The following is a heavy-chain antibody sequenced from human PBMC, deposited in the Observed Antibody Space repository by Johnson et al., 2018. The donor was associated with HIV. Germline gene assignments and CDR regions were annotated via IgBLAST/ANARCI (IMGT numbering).Heavy chain of an antibody. V-gene: IGHV3-66*01. J-gene: IGHJ3*02. Sequence: VESGGGLVQPVGSLRLSCAASGFTVSSNYMNWVRQAPGKGLEWVSVIYSGGNTYYADSVKGRFTISRDNSKNTLYLQMNSLRVEDTAMYYCARGPILEWLSGDGFDMWGQGTKVTVSS. D-gene: IGHD3-3*01. CDR1: GFTVSSNY. CDR2: IYSGGNT. CDR3: ARGPILEWLSGDGFDM.